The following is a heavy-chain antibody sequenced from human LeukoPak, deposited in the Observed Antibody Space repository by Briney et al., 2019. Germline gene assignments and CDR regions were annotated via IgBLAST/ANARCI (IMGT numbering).Heavy chain of an antibody. J-gene: IGHJ4*02. CDR3: ARDHDGYHDY. Sequence: GGSLRLSCAASGFTFSTYSMNWVRQAPGKGLEWVSSISSSSSYIYYADSVKGRFTISRDNAKNSLYLQMNSLRAEDTAVYYCARDHDGYHDYWGQGTLVTVSS. CDR1: GFTFSTYS. V-gene: IGHV3-21*01. D-gene: IGHD5-24*01. CDR2: ISSSSSYI.